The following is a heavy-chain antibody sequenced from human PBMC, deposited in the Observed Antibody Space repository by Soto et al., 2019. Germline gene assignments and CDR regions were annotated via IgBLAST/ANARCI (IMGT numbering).Heavy chain of an antibody. D-gene: IGHD3-10*01. V-gene: IGHV1-3*01. CDR2: IIAGNGNT. J-gene: IGHJ4*02. Sequence: ASVKVSCKASGYTFTSYAMHWVRQAPGQRLEWMGWIIAGNGNTKYSQKFQDRVTITRDTSTSTAYMELSSLRSEDTAIYYCASEDVAAGLVWGPGSLVTVSS. CDR1: GYTFTSYA. CDR3: ASEDVAAGLV.